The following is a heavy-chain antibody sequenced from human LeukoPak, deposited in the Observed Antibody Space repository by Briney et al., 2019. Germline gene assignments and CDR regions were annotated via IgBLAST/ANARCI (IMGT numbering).Heavy chain of an antibody. D-gene: IGHD6-13*01. Sequence: GGSLRLSCAASGFTFSSYAMNWVRQAPGKGLEWVGRIKSKSDGGTTDHAAPVKGRFTISRDDSKNTLYLQMNSLKTEDTAVYYCTTDSAGLAAAGLYYFYYGMDVWGQGTTVIVSS. J-gene: IGHJ6*02. CDR2: IKSKSDGGTT. V-gene: IGHV3-15*07. CDR3: TTDSAGLAAAGLYYFYYGMDV. CDR1: GFTFSSYA.